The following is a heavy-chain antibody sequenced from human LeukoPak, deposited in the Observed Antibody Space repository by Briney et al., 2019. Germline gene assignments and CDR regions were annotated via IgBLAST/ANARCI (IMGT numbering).Heavy chain of an antibody. CDR3: ARDRHCVNGVCHSPPGMDV. J-gene: IGHJ6*02. CDR1: GFTFSSSA. D-gene: IGHD2-8*01. Sequence: HPGGSLRLSCAASGFTFSSSAMSWVRQAPGKGLEWVADIWFDKNQHFADSVKGRFAISRDNSKNTVYLQINSLRAEDTAVYYCARDRHCVNGVCHSPPGMDVWGQGTTVTVSS. CDR2: IWFDKNQ. V-gene: IGHV3-33*08.